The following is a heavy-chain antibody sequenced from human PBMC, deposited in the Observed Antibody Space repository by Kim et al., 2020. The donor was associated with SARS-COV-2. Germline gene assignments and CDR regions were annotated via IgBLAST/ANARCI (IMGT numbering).Heavy chain of an antibody. Sequence: YDADSGKGRFAISRDNSKNTLYLQMNSLRAEDTAVYYCAKDGDSSGYGDYWGQGTLVTVSS. V-gene: IGHV3-33*06. D-gene: IGHD3-22*01. J-gene: IGHJ4*02. CDR3: AKDGDSSGYGDY.